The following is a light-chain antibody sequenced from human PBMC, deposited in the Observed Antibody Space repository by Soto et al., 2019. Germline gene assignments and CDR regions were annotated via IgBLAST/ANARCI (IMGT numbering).Light chain of an antibody. V-gene: IGLV2-14*03. J-gene: IGLJ1*01. CDR3: SSYTSTSTPFV. Sequence: QSALTQPASVSGSPGQSIAISCTGTSSDVGGYNYVSWYQQHPGKAPKLMIYDVSNRPSGLSNRFSGSKSGNTASLTISGLKAEDEADYYCSSYTSTSTPFVFGTGTKLTVL. CDR2: DVS. CDR1: SSDVGGYNY.